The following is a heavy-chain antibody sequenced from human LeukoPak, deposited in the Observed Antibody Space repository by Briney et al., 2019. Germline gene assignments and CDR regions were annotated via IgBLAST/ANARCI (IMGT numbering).Heavy chain of an antibody. Sequence: GGSLRLSCAASGFTLRSYEMNGVRQAPGKGLEGVSYISSSGSTIYYADSVKGRFTISRDNAKNSLYLQMNSLRAEDTAVYYCARVAGYSSGWLAFDYWGQGTLVTVSS. D-gene: IGHD6-19*01. J-gene: IGHJ4*02. CDR1: GFTLRSYE. CDR3: ARVAGYSSGWLAFDY. V-gene: IGHV3-48*03. CDR2: ISSSGSTI.